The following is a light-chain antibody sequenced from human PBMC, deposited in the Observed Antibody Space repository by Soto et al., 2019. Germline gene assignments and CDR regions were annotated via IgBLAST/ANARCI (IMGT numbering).Light chain of an antibody. CDR2: AAS. Sequence: MTQSPASLSASVGDRITITCRASQSISRYLNWYQHKPGKAPKLLINAASSLERGVPSRFSGGGSGTDFTLNISSLQPDDFATYYCHQNYSSPPWTFGQGTKAAI. J-gene: IGKJ1*01. CDR1: QSISRY. V-gene: IGKV1-39*01. CDR3: HQNYSSPPWT.